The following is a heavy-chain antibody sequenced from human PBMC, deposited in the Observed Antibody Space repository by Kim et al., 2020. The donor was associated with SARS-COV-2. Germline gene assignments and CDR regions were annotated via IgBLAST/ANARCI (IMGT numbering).Heavy chain of an antibody. J-gene: IGHJ6*02. V-gene: IGHV4-59*01. Sequence: RVTISVDTSKNQFSLKLSSVTAADTAVYYCARVLGSSGWYSGYYYGMDVWGQGTTVTVSS. D-gene: IGHD6-19*01. CDR3: ARVLGSSGWYSGYYYGMDV.